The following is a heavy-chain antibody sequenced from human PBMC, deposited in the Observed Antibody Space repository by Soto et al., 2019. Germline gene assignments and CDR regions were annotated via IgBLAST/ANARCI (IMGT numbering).Heavy chain of an antibody. V-gene: IGHV3-49*03. J-gene: IGHJ5*02. Sequence: GGSLRLSCTASGFTFGDYAMSWFRQAPGKGLEWVGFIRSKAYGGTTEYAASVKGRFTISRDDSKSIAYLQMNSLKTEGTAVYYCTRGLGFLEFRRGPWFDPWGQGTLVTVSS. CDR3: TRGLGFLEFRRGPWFDP. CDR2: IRSKAYGGTT. CDR1: GFTFGDYA. D-gene: IGHD3-3*01.